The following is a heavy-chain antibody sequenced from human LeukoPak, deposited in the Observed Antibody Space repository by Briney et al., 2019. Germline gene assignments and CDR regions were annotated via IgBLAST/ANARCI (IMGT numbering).Heavy chain of an antibody. CDR2: INAGNGNT. CDR3: ARSSSLRFLEWSLDY. Sequence: GASVKVSCKASGYTFTSYAMHWVRQAPGQRLEWMGWINAGNGNTKYSQEFQGRVTITRDTSASTAYMELSSLRSEDMAVYNCARSSSLRFLEWSLDYWGQGTLVTVSS. CDR1: GYTFTSYA. D-gene: IGHD3-3*01. J-gene: IGHJ4*02. V-gene: IGHV1-3*03.